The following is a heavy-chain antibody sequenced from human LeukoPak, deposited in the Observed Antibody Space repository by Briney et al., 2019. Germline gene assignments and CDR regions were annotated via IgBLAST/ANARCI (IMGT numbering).Heavy chain of an antibody. CDR1: GGSISGPY. J-gene: IGHJ6*04. CDR3: ARGHYGMDV. V-gene: IGHV4-59*11. Sequence: PSDTLSLTCTVSGGSISGPYWTWIRQPPGKGLEWIGYVYYSGSTNYNPSLQSRVTISVDTSKNQFSLKLSSVTAADTAVYYCARGHYGMDVWGKGTTVTVSS. CDR2: VYYSGST.